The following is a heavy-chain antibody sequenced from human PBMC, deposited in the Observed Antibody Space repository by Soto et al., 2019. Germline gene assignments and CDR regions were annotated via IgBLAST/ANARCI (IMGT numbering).Heavy chain of an antibody. CDR2: IYTSASI. J-gene: IGHJ6*02. CDR3: ARDLEAGYNFSYGMAV. Sequence: PSETLSLTCSVSGADINTYSWTWIRQPAGKGLEWIGRIYTSASINYNPSLRGRVTLSVDTSTNQVSLKLASVTAADTAVYYCARDLEAGYNFSYGMAVWGQATTVTV. D-gene: IGHD1-1*01. V-gene: IGHV4-4*07. CDR1: GADINTYS.